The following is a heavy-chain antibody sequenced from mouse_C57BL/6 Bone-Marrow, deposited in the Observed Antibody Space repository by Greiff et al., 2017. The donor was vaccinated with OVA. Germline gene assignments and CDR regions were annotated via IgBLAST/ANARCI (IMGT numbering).Heavy chain of an antibody. CDR3: AKYGSSYEYYAMDY. Sequence: VQLQQSGPVLVKPGASVKMSCKASGYTFTDYYMNWVKQSHGKSLEWIGVINPYNGGTSYNQKFKGKATLTVDKSSSTAYMELNSLTSEDSAVYYCAKYGSSYEYYAMDYWGQGTSVTVSS. CDR2: INPYNGGT. V-gene: IGHV1-19*01. CDR1: GYTFTDYY. J-gene: IGHJ4*01. D-gene: IGHD1-1*01.